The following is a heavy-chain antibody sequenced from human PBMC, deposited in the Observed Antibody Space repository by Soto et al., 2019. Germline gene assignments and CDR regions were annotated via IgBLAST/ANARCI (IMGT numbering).Heavy chain of an antibody. V-gene: IGHV3-11*01. J-gene: IGHJ6*02. CDR3: ARVSWREKYGMDV. Sequence: GGSLRLSCAASGFTFSDSYMSWIRQAPGKGLEWISYITFSGNTVYYADSLKGRFTISRDNAKNSLYLQMNRLRAEDTAVYYCARVSWREKYGMDVWCQGPTVTVSS. CDR2: ITFSGNTV. CDR1: GFTFSDSY.